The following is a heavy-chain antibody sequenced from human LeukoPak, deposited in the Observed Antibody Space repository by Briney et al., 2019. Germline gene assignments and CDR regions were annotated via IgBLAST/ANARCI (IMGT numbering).Heavy chain of an antibody. D-gene: IGHD6-13*01. J-gene: IGHJ4*02. CDR1: GYTFTSYG. CDR2: ISAYNGNT. V-gene: IGHV1-18*01. Sequence: ASVTVSCKASGYTFTSYGISWVRQAPGQGLEWMGWISAYNGNTNYAQKLQGRVTMTTDTSTSTAYMELRSLRSDDTAVYYCARGGRRAAAGTGLTYWGQGTLVTVSS. CDR3: ARGGRRAAAGTGLTY.